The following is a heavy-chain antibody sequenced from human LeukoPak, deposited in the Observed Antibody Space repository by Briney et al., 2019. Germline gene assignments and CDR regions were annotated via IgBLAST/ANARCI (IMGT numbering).Heavy chain of an antibody. Sequence: GGSLRLSRAASGFTLSSSCMHWVRQAPGKALEWVAYIRYDGTSKYNADSVKGRFTISRDNSKNTVYLQMNSLRAEDTAVYYCAKETRGSYSDYWGQGTLVTVSS. CDR1: GFTLSSSC. V-gene: IGHV3-30*02. CDR2: IRYDGTSK. J-gene: IGHJ4*02. CDR3: AKETRGSYSDY. D-gene: IGHD1-26*01.